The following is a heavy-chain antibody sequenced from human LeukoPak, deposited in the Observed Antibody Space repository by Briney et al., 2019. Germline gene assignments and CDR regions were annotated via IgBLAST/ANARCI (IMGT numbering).Heavy chain of an antibody. V-gene: IGHV4-59*01. Sequence: SETLSLTCTVSGGSISSYYWSWIRQPPGKGLEWIGYIYYSGSTNYNPFLKSRVTISVDTSKNQFSLKLSSVTAADTAVYYCAVVGATIRDAFDIWGQGTMVTVSS. CDR1: GGSISSYY. CDR3: AVVGATIRDAFDI. J-gene: IGHJ3*02. D-gene: IGHD1-26*01. CDR2: IYYSGST.